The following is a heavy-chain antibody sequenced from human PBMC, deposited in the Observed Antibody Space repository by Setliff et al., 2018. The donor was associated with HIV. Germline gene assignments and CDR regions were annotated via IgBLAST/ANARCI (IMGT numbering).Heavy chain of an antibody. CDR2: IYYSGST. J-gene: IGHJ4*02. CDR3: ARTGFYDFWSDYYLYYFDY. V-gene: IGHV4-39*01. CDR1: GGSISSGSYY. Sequence: PSETLSLTCTVSGGSISSGSYYWSWIRQPPGKGLEWIGSIYYSGSTYYNPSLKSRVTISVDTSKNQFSLKLSSVTAADTAVYDCARTGFYDFWSDYYLYYFDYWGQGTLVTVSS. D-gene: IGHD3-3*01.